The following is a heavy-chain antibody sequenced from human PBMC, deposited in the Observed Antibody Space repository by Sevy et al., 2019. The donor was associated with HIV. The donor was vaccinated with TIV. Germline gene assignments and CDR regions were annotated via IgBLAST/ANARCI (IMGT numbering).Heavy chain of an antibody. V-gene: IGHV3-11*06. CDR1: GFTFSDYY. D-gene: IGHD4-17*01. CDR3: AGDRRNYGGKYFDY. J-gene: IGHJ4*02. CDR2: ISSGTTYT. Sequence: GGSLRLSCAASGFTFSDYYMSWIRQAPGKGLEWISFISSGTTYTKYADSVRGRFTISRDNSKNSLFLQMNSLRGDDTAIYYCAGDRRNYGGKYFDYWGQGTLVTVSS.